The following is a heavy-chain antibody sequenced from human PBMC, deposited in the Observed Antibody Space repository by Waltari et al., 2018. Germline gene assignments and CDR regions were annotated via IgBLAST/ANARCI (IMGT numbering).Heavy chain of an antibody. CDR2: ISYAASQT. CDR1: GFIVSNHA. J-gene: IGHJ4*02. D-gene: IGHD2-21*01. CDR3: GRDRSLLFWCYFAL. Sequence: QVQLEESGGRVVQSGGSVRLSCEDSGFIVSNHAFHWVRQVPGKRLGWVPAISYAASQTDYVLSVSARLTISRYLSRHMVYLRIRSLSPEAAGLYFCGRDRSLLFWCYFALWGQGRRVTFSS. V-gene: IGHV3-30*15.